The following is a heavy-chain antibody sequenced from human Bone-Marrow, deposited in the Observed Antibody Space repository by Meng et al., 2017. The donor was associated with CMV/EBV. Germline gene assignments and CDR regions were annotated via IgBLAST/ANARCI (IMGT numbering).Heavy chain of an antibody. CDR3: ARDQRFLEWSFDY. D-gene: IGHD3-3*01. CDR1: GYIFTGYY. CDR2: ISAYNGNT. V-gene: IGHV1-18*04. Sequence: ASVKVSCKASGYIFTGYYIYWVRQAPGQGLEWMGWISAYNGNTNYAQKLQGRVTMTTDTSTSTAYMELRSLRSDDTAVYYCARDQRFLEWSFDYWGQGTLVTVSS. J-gene: IGHJ4*02.